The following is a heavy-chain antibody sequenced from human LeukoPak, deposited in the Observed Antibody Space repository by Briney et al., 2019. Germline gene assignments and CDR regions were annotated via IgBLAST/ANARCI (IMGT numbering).Heavy chain of an antibody. Sequence: SETLSLTCTVSGGSISSGDYYWSWIRQPPGTGLEWIGYIYYSGSTYYNPSLKSRVTISVDTSKNQFSLKLSSVTAADTAVYYCARDLDIGRGAPYAFDIWGQGTMVTVSS. J-gene: IGHJ3*02. CDR3: ARDLDIGRGAPYAFDI. D-gene: IGHD1-26*01. CDR2: IYYSGST. V-gene: IGHV4-30-4*08. CDR1: GGSISSGDYY.